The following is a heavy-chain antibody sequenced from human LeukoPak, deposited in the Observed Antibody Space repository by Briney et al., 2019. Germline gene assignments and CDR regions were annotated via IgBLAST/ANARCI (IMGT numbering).Heavy chain of an antibody. CDR3: ARTGQSHAFDI. CDR2: ISYDGSNK. CDR1: GFTFSSYA. V-gene: IGHV3-30*04. J-gene: IGHJ3*02. D-gene: IGHD5-24*01. Sequence: GGSLRLSCAASGFTFSSYAMHWVRQAPGKGLEWVAVISYDGSNKYYAHSVKGRFTISRDNSKNTLYLEMNSLRVEDTAVYFCARTGQSHAFDIWGQGTMVTVSS.